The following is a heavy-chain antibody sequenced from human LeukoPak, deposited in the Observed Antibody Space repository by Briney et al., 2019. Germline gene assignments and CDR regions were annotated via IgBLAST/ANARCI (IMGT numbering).Heavy chain of an antibody. Sequence: SETLSLTCTVSGGSFSSYCWSWIRQPAGKAPEWIGRIYSSEIINYNPSLKSRVTMSLDNSKNQLSLKLSYVTAADTAVYYCARDTGKSGYPDYWGQGTLLTVSS. V-gene: IGHV4-4*07. J-gene: IGHJ4*02. CDR3: ARDTGKSGYPDY. D-gene: IGHD3-3*01. CDR2: IYSSEII. CDR1: GGSFSSYC.